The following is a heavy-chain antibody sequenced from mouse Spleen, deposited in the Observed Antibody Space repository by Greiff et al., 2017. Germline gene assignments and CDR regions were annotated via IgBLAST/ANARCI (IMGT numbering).Heavy chain of an antibody. CDR1: GYTFTSYW. V-gene: IGHV1-59*01. CDR3: ARWRGLFDY. CDR2: IDPSDSYT. J-gene: IGHJ2*01. Sequence: QVQLKQPGAELVRPGTSVKLSCKASGYTFTSYWMHWVKQRPGQGLEWIGVIDPSDSYTNYNQKFKGKATLTVDTSSSTAYMQLSSLTSEDSAVYYCARWRGLFDYWGQGTTLTVSS.